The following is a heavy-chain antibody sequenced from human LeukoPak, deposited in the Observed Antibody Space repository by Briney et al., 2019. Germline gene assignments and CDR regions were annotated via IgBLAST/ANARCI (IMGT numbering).Heavy chain of an antibody. CDR1: GFTFSSYE. D-gene: IGHD3-10*01. CDR2: ISSSGSTI. J-gene: IGHJ4*02. V-gene: IGHV3-48*03. CDR3: ARGGLDTMVRGVIRYDY. Sequence: GGSLRLSCAASGFTFSSYEMNWVRQAPGKGLEWVSYISSSGSTIYYADSVKGRFTISRDNAKNSLYLQMNSLRAEDTAVYYFARGGLDTMVRGVIRYDYWGKGTLVTVST.